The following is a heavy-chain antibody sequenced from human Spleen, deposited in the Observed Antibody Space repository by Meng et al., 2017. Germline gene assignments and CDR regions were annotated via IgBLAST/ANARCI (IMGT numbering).Heavy chain of an antibody. D-gene: IGHD4-11*01. CDR1: GYTFTSYY. V-gene: IGHV1-46*01. Sequence: QVQLVQSGAEVKNPGASVKVSCKASGYTFTSYYMHWVRQAPGQGLEWLGTINPDNGGTSYAQRFQGRVTLTTDTSTNTAYLDLTSLRSDDTAVYFCARVSTSYNNQRFDYWGQGTLVTVSS. J-gene: IGHJ4*02. CDR2: INPDNGGT. CDR3: ARVSTSYNNQRFDY.